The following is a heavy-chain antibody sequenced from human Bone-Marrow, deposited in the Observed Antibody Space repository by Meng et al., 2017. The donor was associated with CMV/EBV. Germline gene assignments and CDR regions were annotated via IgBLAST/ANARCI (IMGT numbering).Heavy chain of an antibody. CDR1: GYTFTGYY. Sequence: ASVKVSCKASGYTFTGYYLHWVRQAPGQGLEWMGWINSRSGVTKYAHKFQGRVSMTRDTSISTAYMELSSLRSEDTAVYYCARGRSSTSFMDYWGQGTLVTVSS. V-gene: IGHV1-2*07. J-gene: IGHJ4*02. D-gene: IGHD2-2*01. CDR2: INSRSGVT. CDR3: ARGRSSTSFMDY.